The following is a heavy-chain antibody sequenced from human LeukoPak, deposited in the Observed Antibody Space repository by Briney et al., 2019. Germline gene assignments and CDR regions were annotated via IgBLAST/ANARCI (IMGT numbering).Heavy chain of an antibody. CDR3: ASHTGYSGYEATNNFDY. J-gene: IGHJ4*02. CDR2: IFYRGSI. D-gene: IGHD5-12*01. V-gene: IGHV4-59*08. Sequence: SETLSLTCSVSDDSISSYHWNWIRQSPGKGLEWIGYIFYRGSISYNPSLKSRVTISVDTSKNQFSLKLSSVTAADTAVYYCASHTGYSGYEATNNFDYWGQGTLVTVSS. CDR1: DDSISSYH.